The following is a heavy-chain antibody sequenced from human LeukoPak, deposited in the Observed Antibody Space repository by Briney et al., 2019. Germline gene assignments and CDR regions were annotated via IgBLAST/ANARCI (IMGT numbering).Heavy chain of an antibody. D-gene: IGHD6-13*01. CDR1: GGTFSSYA. V-gene: IGHV1-69*13. Sequence: SVKVSCKASGGTFSSYAISWVRQAPGRGLEWMGGIIPIFGTANYAQKFQGRVTITADESTSTAYMELSSLRSEDTAVYYCARVVRRYSSSWYNYWGQGTLVTVSS. CDR3: ARVVRRYSSSWYNY. J-gene: IGHJ4*02. CDR2: IIPIFGTA.